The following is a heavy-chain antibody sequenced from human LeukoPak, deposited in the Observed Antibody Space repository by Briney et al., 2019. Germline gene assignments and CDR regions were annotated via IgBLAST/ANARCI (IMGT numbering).Heavy chain of an antibody. Sequence: PSQTLSLTCTVSGGSISSGDYYWSWIRQPPGKGLEWIGYIYYSGSTYYNPSLKSRVTISVDTSKNQFSLKLSPVTAADTAVYYCAREGVLWFGELPYWGQGTLVTVSS. CDR3: AREGVLWFGELPY. CDR1: GGSISSGDYY. J-gene: IGHJ4*02. V-gene: IGHV4-30-4*01. CDR2: IYYSGST. D-gene: IGHD3-10*01.